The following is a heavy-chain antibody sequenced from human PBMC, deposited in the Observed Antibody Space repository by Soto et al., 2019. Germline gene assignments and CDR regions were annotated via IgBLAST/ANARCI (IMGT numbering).Heavy chain of an antibody. CDR1: GFTFSSYV. D-gene: IGHD6-13*01. V-gene: IGHV3-64D*06. J-gene: IGHJ4*02. Sequence: PGGSLRVSCSASGFTFSSYVMNWVRQAPGKGLEYVSGITSNGGSTFYADSVKGRFIISRDNSQNTVYLQMSSLTTADTAVYYCLVASAAYWGQGTQVTVSS. CDR2: ITSNGGST. CDR3: LVASAAY.